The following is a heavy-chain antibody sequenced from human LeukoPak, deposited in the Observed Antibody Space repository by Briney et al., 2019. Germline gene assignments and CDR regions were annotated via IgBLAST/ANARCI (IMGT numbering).Heavy chain of an antibody. V-gene: IGHV1-69*01. D-gene: IGHD3-10*01. CDR1: GGTFSSYV. J-gene: IGHJ3*02. Sequence: ASVKVSCKASGGTFSSYVISWVRQAPGQGLEWMGGIIPAFGPTNYAQRFQGRLTLTADVSASTAYMALSSLTSDDTAVYYCAREGEPATTLVRGEAFDIWGQGTMVIVSS. CDR3: AREGEPATTLVRGEAFDI. CDR2: IIPAFGPT.